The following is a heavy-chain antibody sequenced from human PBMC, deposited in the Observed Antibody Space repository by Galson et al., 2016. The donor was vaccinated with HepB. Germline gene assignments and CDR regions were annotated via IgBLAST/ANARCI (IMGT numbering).Heavy chain of an antibody. CDR1: GFKFDDHS. D-gene: IGHD5-12*01. CDR3: VKAARGYSGYEFPFHD. V-gene: IGHV3-9*01. Sequence: SLRLSCAASGFKFDDHSIHWVRQAPGKGLEWVSGISWNSGSIGDVDSMKGRLTVSRDNARNSVSLGMNSLKIEDTAFYYCVKAARGYSGYEFPFHDWGQGTLV. J-gene: IGHJ1*01. CDR2: ISWNSGSI.